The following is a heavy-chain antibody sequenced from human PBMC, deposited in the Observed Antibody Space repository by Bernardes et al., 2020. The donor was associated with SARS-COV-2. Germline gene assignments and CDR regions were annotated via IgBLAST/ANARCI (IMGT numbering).Heavy chain of an antibody. V-gene: IGHV2-5*01. Sequence: SGPTHVKPTQTLTLTCTFSGFSLSTSGVGVGWIRQPPGKALEWLALLYWNNDKRYSPSLKNRLTITKDTSKSQVVLTMTNMDPVDTATYYCAHRHRGNYLNWGQGTLVTVSS. CDR1: GFSLSTSGVG. D-gene: IGHD4-4*01. J-gene: IGHJ4*02. CDR3: AHRHRGNYLN. CDR2: LYWNNDK.